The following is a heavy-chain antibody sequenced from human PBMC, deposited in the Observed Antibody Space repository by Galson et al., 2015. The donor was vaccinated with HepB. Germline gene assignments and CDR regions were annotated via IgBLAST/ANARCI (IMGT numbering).Heavy chain of an antibody. J-gene: IGHJ5*02. V-gene: IGHV4-59*11. CDR2: MYYNAST. CDR3: ARAGYCSSPTCYPTGWFDP. Sequence: SATLSLTCTVSGGSISSHYCAWIRQPPGEGLGWMVYMYYNASTAYNPSLKSRVTMSVDTSKNQFSLKLSSVTAADPALYYCARAGYCSSPTCYPTGWFDPWGQGALVTVSS. CDR1: GGSISSHY. D-gene: IGHD2-2*01.